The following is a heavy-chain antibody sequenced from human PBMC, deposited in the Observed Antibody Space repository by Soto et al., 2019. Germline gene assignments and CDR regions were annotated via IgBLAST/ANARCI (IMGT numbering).Heavy chain of an antibody. D-gene: IGHD3-10*01. J-gene: IGHJ5*02. CDR2: IIPIFGTA. CDR3: AGDLGRLTRVRGPNWFDP. Sequence: QVQLVQSGAEVKKPGSSVKVSCKASGGTFSSYAISWVRQAPGQGLEWMGGIIPIFGTANYAQKFQGRVTITADESTSTGYMELSSLRSEDTAVYYCAGDLGRLTRVRGPNWFDPWGQGTLVTVSS. CDR1: GGTFSSYA. V-gene: IGHV1-69*01.